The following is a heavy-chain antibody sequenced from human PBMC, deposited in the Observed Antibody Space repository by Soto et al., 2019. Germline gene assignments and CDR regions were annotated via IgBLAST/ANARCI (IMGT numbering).Heavy chain of an antibody. CDR1: GGTFSSYA. Sequence: QVQLVQSGAEVKKPGSSVKVSCKASGGTFSSYAISWVRQAPGQGLEWVAYIWYDGSNKNFADSVKSRSTISRDDSKNTLYLQMNSLRAEDTAVYYCARDTENGLDYWGQGTLVTVSS. V-gene: IGHV3-33*01. CDR3: ARDTENGLDY. D-gene: IGHD1-1*01. J-gene: IGHJ4*02. CDR2: IWYDGSNK.